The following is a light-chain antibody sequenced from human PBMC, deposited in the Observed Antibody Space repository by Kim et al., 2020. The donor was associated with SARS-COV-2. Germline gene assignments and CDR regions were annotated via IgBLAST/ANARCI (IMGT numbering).Light chain of an antibody. CDR3: AAWDGSLNGVV. V-gene: IGLV1-44*01. CDR2: SND. Sequence: QSVLTQPPSASGTPGQRVTISCSGSSSNIVSNTVNWYQQLPGTAPKLRIYSNDQRPSGVPDRISGSKSGTSASLAISGLQSEDEADYYCAAWDGSLNGVVFGGGTQLTVL. CDR1: SSNIVSNT. J-gene: IGLJ2*01.